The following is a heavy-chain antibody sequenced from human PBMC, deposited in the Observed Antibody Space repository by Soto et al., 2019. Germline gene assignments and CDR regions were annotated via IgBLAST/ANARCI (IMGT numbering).Heavy chain of an antibody. Sequence: GVSLRLSFAASGFDASVNYMTWVRQAPVKGLEWVSAINSGGNTFYADSVKGRFTISRDNSKNTLYLQMNSLRVEDTAMYYCVRENYYYGMDVWGQGTAVTVSS. CDR3: VRENYYYGMDV. CDR1: GFDASVNY. CDR2: INSGGNT. V-gene: IGHV3-66*01. J-gene: IGHJ6*02.